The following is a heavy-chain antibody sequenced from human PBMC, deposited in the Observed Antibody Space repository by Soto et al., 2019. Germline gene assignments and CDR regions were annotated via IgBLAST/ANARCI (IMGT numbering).Heavy chain of an antibody. CDR1: GGSISGYY. Sequence: PSETLSLTCTVSGGSISGYYWSWIRQPPGKGLEWIGYMFYSGSTKYNPSLRSRVTMSVDTSKNQVSLKLSSVTAADTAVYYCARQVAGTANAFAIWGQGTMVTVSS. V-gene: IGHV4-59*08. D-gene: IGHD2-15*01. J-gene: IGHJ3*02. CDR2: MFYSGST. CDR3: ARQVAGTANAFAI.